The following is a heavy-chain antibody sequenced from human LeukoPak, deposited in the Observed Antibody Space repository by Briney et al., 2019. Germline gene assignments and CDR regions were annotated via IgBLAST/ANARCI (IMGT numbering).Heavy chain of an antibody. CDR2: ISYDGSNK. D-gene: IGHD6-6*01. Sequence: GGSLRLSCAASGFTFSSYAMHWVRQAPGKGLEWVAVISYDGSNKYYADSVKGRFTISRHNSMTALYLQMNSLRAEHTAVYYCARDEYPIAAHPNWFDPWGQGTLVTVSS. J-gene: IGHJ5*02. V-gene: IGHV3-30-3*01. CDR3: ARDEYPIAAHPNWFDP. CDR1: GFTFSSYA.